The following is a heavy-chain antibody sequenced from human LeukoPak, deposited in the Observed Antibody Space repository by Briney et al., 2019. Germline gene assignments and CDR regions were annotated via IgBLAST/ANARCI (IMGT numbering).Heavy chain of an antibody. V-gene: IGHV4-39*01. CDR3: ARQFSDYYYYYIDV. Sequence: SETLSRTCTVSGGSISSSHYYWGWIRQSPGQGLVWIGSIYYSGTTYYNPYLKSRVTISDDTSKNRFSLMLTSLTAADTAVYFCARQFSDYYYYYIDVWGEGTTVVVS. CDR1: GGSISSSHYY. CDR2: IYYSGTT. J-gene: IGHJ6*03.